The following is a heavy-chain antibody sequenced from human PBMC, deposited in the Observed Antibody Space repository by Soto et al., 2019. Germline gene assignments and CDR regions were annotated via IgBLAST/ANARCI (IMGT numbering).Heavy chain of an antibody. CDR3: AREKTDTSSSRGVFDH. CDR1: DGSIGSYY. D-gene: IGHD6-6*01. V-gene: IGHV4-4*07. J-gene: IGHJ4*02. CDR2: IYRSGST. Sequence: XETLSVTCTVSDGSIGSYYWSWIRQPAGKGLEWIGRIYRSGSTSYNPSLKSRLTMSVDTSKNQFSLELNSVTAADTAVYFCAREKTDTSSSRGVFDHWGQGALVTVSS.